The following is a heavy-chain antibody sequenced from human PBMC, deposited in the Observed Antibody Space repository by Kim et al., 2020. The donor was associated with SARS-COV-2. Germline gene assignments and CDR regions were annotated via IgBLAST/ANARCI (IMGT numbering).Heavy chain of an antibody. CDR2: IFWRGDYI. D-gene: IGHD5-18*01. Sequence: GGSLRLSCAASGFTFGTYNMNWVRQAPGKGLEWVSSIFWRGDYIYYANSLKGRFTISRDNAKNFLYLQMNSLRAEDTAVYYCARGGTAAQRIDPLDYWGRGILVTVSS. J-gene: IGHJ4*02. CDR1: GFTFGTYN. V-gene: IGHV3-21*06. CDR3: ARGGTAAQRIDPLDY.